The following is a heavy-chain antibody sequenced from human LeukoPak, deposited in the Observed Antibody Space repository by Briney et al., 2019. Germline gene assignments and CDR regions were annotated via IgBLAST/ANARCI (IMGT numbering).Heavy chain of an antibody. D-gene: IGHD1-26*01. Sequence: GGSLRLSCAASGFTFSNYGMNWVRQAPGKGLEWVAFIRYDGSNQYYADSVKGRFTISRDNSKNTLYLQMNSLRAEDTAVYYCAKDYATFDAFDIWGQGTMVTVSS. CDR1: GFTFSNYG. CDR2: IRYDGSNQ. J-gene: IGHJ3*02. V-gene: IGHV3-30*02. CDR3: AKDYATFDAFDI.